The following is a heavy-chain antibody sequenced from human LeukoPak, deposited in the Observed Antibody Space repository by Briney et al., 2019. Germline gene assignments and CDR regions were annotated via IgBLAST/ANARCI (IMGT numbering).Heavy chain of an antibody. Sequence: PSETLSLTCTVSGYSISSGYYWGWIRQPPGKGLEWIGSIYHSGSTYYNPSLKSRVTISVDTSKNQFSLKLSSVTAADTAVYYCARGDYQLLQDVWGKGTTVTVSS. CDR2: IYHSGST. CDR3: ARGDYQLLQDV. D-gene: IGHD2-2*01. CDR1: GYSISSGYY. V-gene: IGHV4-38-2*02. J-gene: IGHJ6*04.